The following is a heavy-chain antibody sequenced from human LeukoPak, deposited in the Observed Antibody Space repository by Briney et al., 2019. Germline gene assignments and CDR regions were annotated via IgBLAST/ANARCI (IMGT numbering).Heavy chain of an antibody. J-gene: IGHJ5*02. Sequence: GRSLRLSCEASGFTFRTYGMHWVRQAPAKGLEWVAGIWYDGSNENYADSVKGRFTIARDNSKNTLYLQMNSLRAEDTAVYYCAKDPRSSWYPRWFDPWGQGTLVTVSS. V-gene: IGHV3-33*06. CDR3: AKDPRSSWYPRWFDP. D-gene: IGHD6-13*01. CDR1: GFTFRTYG. CDR2: IWYDGSNE.